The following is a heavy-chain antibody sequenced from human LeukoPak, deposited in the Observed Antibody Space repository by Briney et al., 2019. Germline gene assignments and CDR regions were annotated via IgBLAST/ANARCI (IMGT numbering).Heavy chain of an antibody. Sequence: GESLKISCKGSGSSFTSYWIGWVRQMPGKGLEWMGIIYPGDSDTRYSPSFQGQVTISADKSISTAYLQWSSLKASDTAMYYCASPAAAGTDYYYGMDVWGQGTTVTVTS. CDR3: ASPAAAGTDYYYGMDV. J-gene: IGHJ6*02. CDR2: IYPGDSDT. D-gene: IGHD6-13*01. CDR1: GSSFTSYW. V-gene: IGHV5-51*01.